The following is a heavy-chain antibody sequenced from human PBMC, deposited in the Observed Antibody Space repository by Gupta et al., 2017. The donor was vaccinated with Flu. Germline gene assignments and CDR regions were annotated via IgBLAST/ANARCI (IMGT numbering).Heavy chain of an antibody. V-gene: IGHV3-21*01. CDR1: GFTFSTYS. Sequence: EVQLVESGGGLVKPGGSLRLSCAASGFTFSTYSMNWVRQAPGKGLEWVSCISSSSSYIYYGDSVKGRFTISRDNTKNSLYLQMNSLRAEDTAIYYCARDFFYDRSGLDYWGQGSLVTVSS. CDR3: ARDFFYDRSGLDY. CDR2: ISSSSSYI. D-gene: IGHD3-22*01. J-gene: IGHJ4*02.